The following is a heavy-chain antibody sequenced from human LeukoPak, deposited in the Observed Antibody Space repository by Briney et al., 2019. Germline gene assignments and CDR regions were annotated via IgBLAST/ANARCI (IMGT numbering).Heavy chain of an antibody. Sequence: SGGSLRLSCAASGFTFSSYGMHWVRQAPGNGLEWVTGISYDGSNKHYSESVKGRLTISRDNSKNTLDLQMNSLTAEDTAVYYCARWNSNWFDPWGQGTLVTVSS. J-gene: IGHJ5*02. CDR3: ARWNSNWFDP. CDR1: GFTFSSYG. V-gene: IGHV3-33*05. CDR2: ISYDGSNK. D-gene: IGHD1-7*01.